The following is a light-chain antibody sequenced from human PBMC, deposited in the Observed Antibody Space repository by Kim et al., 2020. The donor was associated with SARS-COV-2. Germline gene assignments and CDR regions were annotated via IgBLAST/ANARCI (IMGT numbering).Light chain of an antibody. V-gene: IGKV3-15*01. CDR1: QSVSSN. CDR3: QQYNILRIT. CDR2: GAS. J-gene: IGKJ5*01. Sequence: EIVMTQSPATLSVSPGERATLSCRASQSVSSNLAWYQQKPGQAPRLLIYGASTRATGIPARFSGSGSGTEFTLTISSLQSEDFAVYYCQQYNILRITFGQGTRLEIK.